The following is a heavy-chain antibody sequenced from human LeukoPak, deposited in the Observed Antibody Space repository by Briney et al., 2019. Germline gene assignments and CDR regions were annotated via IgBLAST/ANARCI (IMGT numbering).Heavy chain of an antibody. V-gene: IGHV3-43*02. CDR1: GLNLDAYA. CDR3: AKDTPLFYHYYGIDV. CDR2: ISGYGTIT. J-gene: IGHJ6*02. Sequence: GGSLRLSCAASGLNLDAYAMHWIRQAPGKGLDWVSLISGYGTITYYADSVKGRFTISRDNSKNSLFLEMNSLRSEDTALYYCAKDTPLFYHYYGIDVWGQGTAVTVSS.